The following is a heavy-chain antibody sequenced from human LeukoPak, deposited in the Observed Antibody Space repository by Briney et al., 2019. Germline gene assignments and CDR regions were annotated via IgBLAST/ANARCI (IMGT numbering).Heavy chain of an antibody. CDR2: IYPGDSDT. Sequence: GESLKISCKGSGYSFTSYWLAWVRQMPGKGLEWMGFIYPGDSDTRYSPSFQGQVTISADRSISTAYLQWSSLKASDTAMYYCARLEHSYGPAATGTLTYWGQGTLVTVSS. CDR1: GYSFTSYW. D-gene: IGHD5-18*01. CDR3: ARLEHSYGPAATGTLTY. V-gene: IGHV5-51*01. J-gene: IGHJ4*02.